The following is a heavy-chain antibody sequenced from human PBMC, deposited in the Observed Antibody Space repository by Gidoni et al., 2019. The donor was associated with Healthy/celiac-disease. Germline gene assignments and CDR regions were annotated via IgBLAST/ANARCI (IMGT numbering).Heavy chain of an antibody. Sequence: EVQLVETGGGWIQPGGSLRLSCEAAGFTVSSNYMSWVRQAPGKGLEWVSVIYRGGSTYYADSVKGRFTISRDKSKNTLYLQMNSLGAEDTAVYYCARDHRGTFDYWGQGTLVTVSS. CDR2: IYRGGST. V-gene: IGHV3-53*02. CDR3: ARDHRGTFDY. CDR1: GFTVSSNY. J-gene: IGHJ4*02.